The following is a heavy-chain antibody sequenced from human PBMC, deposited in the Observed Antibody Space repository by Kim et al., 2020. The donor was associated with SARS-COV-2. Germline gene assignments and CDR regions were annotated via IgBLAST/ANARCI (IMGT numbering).Heavy chain of an antibody. CDR3: ARAGMDIVVAAGNWFDP. V-gene: IGHV3-48*01. Sequence: VKGRFTISRDNAKNSLYLQMNSLRAEDTAVYYCARAGMDIVVAAGNWFDPWGQGTLVTVSS. J-gene: IGHJ5*02. D-gene: IGHD2-2*03.